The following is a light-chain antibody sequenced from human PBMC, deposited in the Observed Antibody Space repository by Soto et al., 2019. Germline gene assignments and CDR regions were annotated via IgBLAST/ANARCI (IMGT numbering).Light chain of an antibody. V-gene: IGLV2-11*01. J-gene: IGLJ1*01. CDR1: SSDVGGYNY. CDR3: CSYAGSYTGV. CDR2: DVS. Sequence: QSALTQPPSVSGSPGQSVTISCTGTSSDVGGYNYVSWYQQHPGKAPKLMIYDVSKWPSGVPDRFSGSKSGNTASLTISGLQAEDEADYYCCSYAGSYTGVFGTGTKVTVL.